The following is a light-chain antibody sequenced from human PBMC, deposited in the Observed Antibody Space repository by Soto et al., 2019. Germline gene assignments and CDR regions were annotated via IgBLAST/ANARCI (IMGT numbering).Light chain of an antibody. CDR2: KAS. J-gene: IGKJ1*01. Sequence: DIQMTQSPSSLSASLGDRVTMTCRASQSLDRDYLAWYQQKPGKAPKLLIYKASTLESGVPSRFSSGGSGTAFGLTLNSLQSDDFATYDCHRYVSYRRPFGKGTEVDI. CDR1: QSLDRDY. CDR3: HRYVSYRRP. V-gene: IGKV1-5*03.